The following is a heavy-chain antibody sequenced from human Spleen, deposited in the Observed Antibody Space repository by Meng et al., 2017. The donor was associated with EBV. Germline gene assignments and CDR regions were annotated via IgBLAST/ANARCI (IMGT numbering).Heavy chain of an antibody. Sequence: QLQLQAAGPGLVKPSETLSLTCTVSGGSISGSSYYWGWIRQTPERGLDWIGSVYDSGHTYYNPSLEGRVTISVETSTNQFSLKMNFVSAADTAKYYCARQWVGDTLGFYDSWGQGTLVTVSS. CDR2: VYDSGHT. CDR1: GGSISGSSYY. D-gene: IGHD1-26*01. J-gene: IGHJ4*02. V-gene: IGHV4-39*01. CDR3: ARQWVGDTLGFYDS.